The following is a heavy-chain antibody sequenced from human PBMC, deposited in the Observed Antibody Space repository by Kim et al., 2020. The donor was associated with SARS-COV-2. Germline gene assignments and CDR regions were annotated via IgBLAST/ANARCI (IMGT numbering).Heavy chain of an antibody. V-gene: IGHV3-30*02. CDR3: AKDLRGVPYWYFDL. J-gene: IGHJ2*01. Sequence: ADSVKGRFTISRDNSKNTLYLQMNSLRAEDTAVYYCAKDLRGVPYWYFDLWGRGTLVTVSS. D-gene: IGHD3-10*01.